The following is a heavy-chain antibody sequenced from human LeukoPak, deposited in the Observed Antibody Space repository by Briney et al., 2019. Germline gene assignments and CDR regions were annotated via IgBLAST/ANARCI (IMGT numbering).Heavy chain of an antibody. CDR3: AKEVGMYGTPTLDF. V-gene: IGHV3-23*01. D-gene: IGHD1-1*01. CDR2: IPGSGVDT. Sequence: PGGSLRLSCAASGFTFSSYAMSWVRQAPGGGLEWVSGIPGSGVDTFYADSVKGRFTISRDNSKNTLFLQMNSLRAEDTGVYYCAKEVGMYGTPTLDFWGQGTVVTVSS. CDR1: GFTFSSYA. J-gene: IGHJ4*02.